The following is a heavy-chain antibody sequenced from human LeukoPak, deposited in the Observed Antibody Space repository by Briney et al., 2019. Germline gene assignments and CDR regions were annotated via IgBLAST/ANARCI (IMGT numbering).Heavy chain of an antibody. D-gene: IGHD3-22*01. CDR3: ARGADSSGYYSIFYFDY. CDR2: IYYSGST. V-gene: IGHV4-59*01. CDR1: GGSISSYY. J-gene: IGHJ4*02. Sequence: SETLSLTCTVSGGSISSYYWSWIRQPPGKGLEGIGYIYYSGSTNYNPSLKSRATKSVDTSKNQFSLRLRSVAAADTAVYYCARGADSSGYYSIFYFDYWGQGTLVTVSS.